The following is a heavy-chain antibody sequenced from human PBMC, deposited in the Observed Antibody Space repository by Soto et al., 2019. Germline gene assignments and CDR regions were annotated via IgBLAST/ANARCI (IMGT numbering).Heavy chain of an antibody. CDR1: GGSISSSNW. V-gene: IGHV4-4*02. CDR2: ISHSGST. D-gene: IGHD3-3*02. CDR3: ARVLGNDAFDI. J-gene: IGHJ3*02. Sequence: QVQLQESGPGLVKPSGALSLTCAVSGGSISSSNWWSWVRQPPGKGLGWIGEISHSGSTNYNPSLKSRVTISVDKSKNHVSLKLSSVTAADTAVYYCARVLGNDAFDIWGQGTLVTVSA.